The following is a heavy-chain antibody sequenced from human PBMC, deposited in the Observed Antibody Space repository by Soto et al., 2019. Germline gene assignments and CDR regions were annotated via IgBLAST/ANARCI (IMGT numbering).Heavy chain of an antibody. CDR3: DRGKSSWKNWFEP. D-gene: IGHD6-13*01. CDR2: IYYSGST. J-gene: IGHJ5*02. CDR1: AGSISREDHF. V-gene: IGHV4-30-4*01. Sequence: SETLSLTCSVSAGSISREDHFWSWIRRPPGKGLEYIGYIYYSGSTHYNPSLKSRVTISVDTSRNQFSLKLNSVTAADTAVYYCDRGKSSWKNWFEPWGKGALVNVSA.